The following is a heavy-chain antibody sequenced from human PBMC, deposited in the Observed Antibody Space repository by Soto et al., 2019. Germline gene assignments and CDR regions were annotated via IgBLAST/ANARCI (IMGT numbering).Heavy chain of an antibody. CDR1: GGAIDNSHSF. CDR3: VRVVEAATRHTDFDS. D-gene: IGHD2-15*01. V-gene: IGHV4-39*01. Sequence: SLTCDVSGGAIDNSHSFCCSIRQPPGRGLEFLGSVYYSGGTYYNPSLKSRVTVSVDTSKNQVSLRVRSVSVAETDMYYCVRVVEAATRHTDFDSRGKGIAAPVSS. J-gene: IGHJ4*02. CDR2: VYYSGGT.